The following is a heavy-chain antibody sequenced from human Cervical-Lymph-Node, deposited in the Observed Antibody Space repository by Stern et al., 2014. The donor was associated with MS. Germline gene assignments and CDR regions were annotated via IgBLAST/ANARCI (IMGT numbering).Heavy chain of an antibody. Sequence: QVQLVASGGGVVQPGRSLRLSCAASGFTFRRYAMPSVRPAPGQRLEWVAVISYDGSNKYYADSVKGRFTISRDNSKNTLYLQMNSLRAEDTAVYYCARDRGSLDYWGQGTLVTVSS. CDR3: ARDRGSLDY. CDR1: GFTFRRYA. D-gene: IGHD3-16*01. CDR2: ISYDGSNK. J-gene: IGHJ4*02. V-gene: IGHV3-30*01.